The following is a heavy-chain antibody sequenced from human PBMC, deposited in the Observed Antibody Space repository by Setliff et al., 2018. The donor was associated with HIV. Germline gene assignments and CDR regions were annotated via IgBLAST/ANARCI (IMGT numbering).Heavy chain of an antibody. D-gene: IGHD6-13*01. CDR1: GDLIRNSYYY. CDR2: VYYSGIT. V-gene: IGHV4-39*07. Sequence: SETLSLTCDVSGDLIRNSYYYWAWIRQSPGRGLEWIGSVYYSGITHYNPSLESRATISVDTSMNYLSLNLTSVTAADTAVYFCARGDRRIIAASGSGWFDPWGQGTLVTVSS. J-gene: IGHJ5*02. CDR3: ARGDRRIIAASGSGWFDP.